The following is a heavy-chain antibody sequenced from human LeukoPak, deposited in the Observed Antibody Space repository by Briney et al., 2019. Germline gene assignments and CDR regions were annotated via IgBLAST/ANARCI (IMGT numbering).Heavy chain of an antibody. D-gene: IGHD3-16*02. CDR1: GFTFSSYW. CDR2: INSDGSST. CDR3: ARAYYDYVWGSYRYYFDY. J-gene: IGHJ4*02. Sequence: GGSLRLSCAASGFTFSSYWMHWVRQAPGKGLVWVSRINSDGSSTSYADSVKGRFTISRDNAKNTLYLQMNSLRAEDTAVYYCARAYYDYVWGSYRYYFDYWGQGTLVTVSS. V-gene: IGHV3-74*01.